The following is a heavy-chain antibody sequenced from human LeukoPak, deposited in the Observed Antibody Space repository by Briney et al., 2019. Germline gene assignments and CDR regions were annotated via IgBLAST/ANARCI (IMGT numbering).Heavy chain of an antibody. CDR3: GRQGSSSFIDY. CDR2: IYPGDSDT. D-gene: IGHD6-6*01. CDR1: GYSFTTYW. V-gene: IGHV5-51*01. J-gene: IGHJ4*02. Sequence: GESLKISCKGSGYSFTTYWIGWVRQMPGKGLEWMGIIYPGDSDTRYSPSFQGQVTISADKSISAAYLQWSSLKASDTAMYYCGRQGSSSFIDYWGQGTLVTVSS.